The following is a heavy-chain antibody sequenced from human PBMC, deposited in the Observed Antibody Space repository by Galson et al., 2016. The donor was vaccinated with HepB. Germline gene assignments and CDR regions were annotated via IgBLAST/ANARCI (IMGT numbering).Heavy chain of an antibody. CDR1: GFDSRRYA. V-gene: IGHV3-48*02. CDR2: ISSTGSSI. D-gene: IGHD5-24*01. Sequence: SLRLSCAASGFDSRRYAMNWVCQAPGKGLQWLSYISSTGSSIYYADSVKGRLTVSRDTGRSSLFLQLYDLRDEDTAIYYCARGPRWLQLGYYFDYWGQGVLVTVSS. CDR3: ARGPRWLQLGYYFDY. J-gene: IGHJ4*02.